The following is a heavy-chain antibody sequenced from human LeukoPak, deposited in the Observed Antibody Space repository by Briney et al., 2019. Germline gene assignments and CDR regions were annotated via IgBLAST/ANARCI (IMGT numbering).Heavy chain of an antibody. CDR3: ARDEPPPGIAVAGIPHLFDY. V-gene: IGHV1-46*01. D-gene: IGHD6-19*01. CDR2: INPSGGST. CDR1: GYTFTSYG. J-gene: IGHJ4*02. Sequence: ASVKVSCKASGYTFTSYGISWVRQAPGQGLEWMGIINPSGGSTSYAQKFQGRVTMTRDTSTSTAYMELRSLRSDDTAVYYCARDEPPPGIAVAGIPHLFDYWGQGTLVTVSS.